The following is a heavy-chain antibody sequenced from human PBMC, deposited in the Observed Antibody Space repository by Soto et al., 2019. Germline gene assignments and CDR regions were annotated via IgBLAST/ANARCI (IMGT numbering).Heavy chain of an antibody. V-gene: IGHV3-30*18. J-gene: IGHJ6*02. CDR3: AKGQGGHYTYPFHPIYYYGMDV. CDR2: ISYDGSNK. CDR1: GFTFSSYG. Sequence: QVQLVESGGGVVQPGRSLRLSCAASGFTFSSYGMHWVRQAPGKGLEWVAVISYDGSNKYYADSVKGRFTISRDNSKNTLYLQMNSLRAEDTAVYYCAKGQGGHYTYPFHPIYYYGMDVWGQGTTVTVSS. D-gene: IGHD3-3*01.